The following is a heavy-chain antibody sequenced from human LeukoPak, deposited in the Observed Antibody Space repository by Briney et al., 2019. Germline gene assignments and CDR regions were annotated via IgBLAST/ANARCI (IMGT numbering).Heavy chain of an antibody. CDR3: ARVASSSSWYGGYYFDY. V-gene: IGHV1-2*02. J-gene: IGHJ4*02. D-gene: IGHD6-13*01. CDR2: INPNSGGT. CDR1: GYTFTGYY. Sequence: GASVKVSCKASGYTFTGYYMHWVRQAPGQGLEWMGWINPNSGGTNYAQKFQGRVTMTRDTSISTAYMELSRLRSDDTAVYYCARVASSSSWYGGYYFDYWGQGTLVTVSS.